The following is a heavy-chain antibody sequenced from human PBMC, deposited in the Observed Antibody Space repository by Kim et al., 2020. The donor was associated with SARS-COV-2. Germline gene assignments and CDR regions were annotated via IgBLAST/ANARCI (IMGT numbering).Heavy chain of an antibody. J-gene: IGHJ6*02. Sequence: NKYYADSVKGRFTISRDNSKNTLYLQMNSLRAEDTAVYYCALDGGGMDVWGQGTTVTVSS. D-gene: IGHD4-17*01. CDR2: NK. CDR3: ALDGGGMDV. V-gene: IGHV3-33*01.